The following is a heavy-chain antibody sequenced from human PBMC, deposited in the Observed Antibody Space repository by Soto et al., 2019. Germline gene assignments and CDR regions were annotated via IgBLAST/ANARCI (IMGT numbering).Heavy chain of an antibody. Sequence: QVQLVESGGGVVQPGRSLRLSCAASGFTFSSYAMHWVRQAPGKGLEWVAVISYDGSNKYYADSVKGRFTISRDNSKNTLYLQMNSLRAEDTAVYYCARRIESGYQNHDAFDIWGQGTMVTVSS. J-gene: IGHJ3*02. V-gene: IGHV3-30-3*01. CDR2: ISYDGSNK. CDR3: ARRIESGYQNHDAFDI. CDR1: GFTFSSYA. D-gene: IGHD3-3*01.